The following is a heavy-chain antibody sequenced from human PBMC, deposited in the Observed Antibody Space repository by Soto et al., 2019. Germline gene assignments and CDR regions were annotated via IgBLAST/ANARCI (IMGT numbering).Heavy chain of an antibody. CDR1: GFSFGDYG. D-gene: IGHD6-19*01. V-gene: IGHV3-9*01. J-gene: IGHJ4*02. Sequence: EVQLVESGGGLVQPGRSLRLSCAASGFSFGDYGMHWVRQAPGKGLEWVSGISWNSGNVGYAHSVKGRFTVSRDSANNFLYRQMNSLRPEDTAMYYCAKASGIAVAGTSDSWGQGTLVTVSS. CDR3: AKASGIAVAGTSDS. CDR2: ISWNSGNV.